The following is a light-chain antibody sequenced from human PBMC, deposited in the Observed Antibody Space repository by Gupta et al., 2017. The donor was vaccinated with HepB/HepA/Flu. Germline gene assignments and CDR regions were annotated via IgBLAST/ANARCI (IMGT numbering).Light chain of an antibody. Sequence: DIQMTQSPSSLSASVGDRVTITCRASQTIRNYLNWYQQKPGKAPKLLIHFTSSLQSGVPSRFSGSGSGTEFTLTISSLQPEDSATYYCQQSHATPPTFGGGTKVEIK. CDR1: QTIRNY. CDR3: QQSHATPPT. J-gene: IGKJ4*01. CDR2: FTS. V-gene: IGKV1-39*01.